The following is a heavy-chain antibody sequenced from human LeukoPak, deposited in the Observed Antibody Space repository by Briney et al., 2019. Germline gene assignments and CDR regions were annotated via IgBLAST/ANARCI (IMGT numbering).Heavy chain of an antibody. CDR3: ARAYSSGWFLFDY. J-gene: IGHJ4*02. V-gene: IGHV3-21*01. D-gene: IGHD6-19*01. CDR2: ISSGTGYI. CDR1: GFTFRSYT. Sequence: GGSLRLSCAASGFTFRSYTMNWVRQSPGKGLEWVSSISSGTGYIYYADSVRGRFTISRDNAKNSLYLQMDSLRAEDTAVYYCARAYSSGWFLFDYWGQGTLVTVSS.